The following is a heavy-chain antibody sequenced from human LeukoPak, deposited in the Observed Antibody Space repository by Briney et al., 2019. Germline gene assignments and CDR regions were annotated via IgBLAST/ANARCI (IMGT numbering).Heavy chain of an antibody. D-gene: IGHD3-10*01. CDR1: GFTFSSCA. CDR2: ITDNGRKT. CDR3: AKITVATTPNY. J-gene: IGHJ4*02. Sequence: PGGSLRLSCAASGFTFSSCAMNWVRQASGKGLEWVSGITDNGRKTYYADSVKGRFSISRDNSKNTLYLQMSDLRAEDTAVYYCAKITVATTPNYWGQGTLVTVSS. V-gene: IGHV3-23*01.